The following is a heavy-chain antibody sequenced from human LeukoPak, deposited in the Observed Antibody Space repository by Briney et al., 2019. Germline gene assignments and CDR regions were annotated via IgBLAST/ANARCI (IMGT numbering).Heavy chain of an antibody. CDR2: IKQDGSEK. CDR1: GFTFSSYW. D-gene: IGHD3-22*01. Sequence: GGSLRLSGAASGFTFSSYWISWVRQAPGKGLEWVANIKQDGSEKYYVDSVKGRFTISRDNAKNSLYLQMNSLRAEDTAVYYCARDLYDSSGLDYWGQGTLVTVSS. CDR3: ARDLYDSSGLDY. J-gene: IGHJ4*02. V-gene: IGHV3-7*01.